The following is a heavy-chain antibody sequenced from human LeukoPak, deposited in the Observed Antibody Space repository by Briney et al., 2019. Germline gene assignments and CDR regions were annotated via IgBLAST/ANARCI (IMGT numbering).Heavy chain of an antibody. CDR1: GFSVSGTH. CDR2: MYTGGTT. V-gene: IGHV3-53*01. J-gene: IGHJ1*01. CDR3: AKDEATSGGGLAS. Sequence: PGGSLRLSCAASGFSVSGTHMTWVRQAPGKGLEWVSAMYTGGTTYYADSVNGRFTIFRDNAKNTLYLQMNSLRPEDTAVYYCAKDEATSGGGLASWGQGTLVIVSS. D-gene: IGHD3-16*01.